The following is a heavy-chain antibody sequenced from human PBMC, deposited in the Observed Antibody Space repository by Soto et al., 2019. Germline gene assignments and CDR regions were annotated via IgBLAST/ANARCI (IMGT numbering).Heavy chain of an antibody. V-gene: IGHV5-10-1*03. CDR2: IDPSDSYT. D-gene: IGHD3-10*01. CDR3: ARLVAGRWLQYLLDY. J-gene: IGHJ4*02. Sequence: EVQLVQSGAEVKKPGESLRISCKGSGYSFTSYWISWVRQMPGKGLEWMGRIDPSDSYTNYSPSFQGHVTISADKSISTAYLQWSSLKASDTAMYYCARLVAGRWLQYLLDYWGQGTLVTVSS. CDR1: GYSFTSYW.